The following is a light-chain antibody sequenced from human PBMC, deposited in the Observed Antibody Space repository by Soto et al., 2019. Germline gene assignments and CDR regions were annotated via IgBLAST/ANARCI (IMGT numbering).Light chain of an antibody. Sequence: DIQMTQYPSYLSPSVGDRVTIPCRASQGISNYLAWYQQKPGQVPKFLIYAASTLHSGVPSRFSGSGSGTDFTLTISSLQPEDVATYYCQKYNSAPWTFGQGTKVDIK. CDR2: AAS. J-gene: IGKJ1*01. CDR1: QGISNY. CDR3: QKYNSAPWT. V-gene: IGKV1-27*01.